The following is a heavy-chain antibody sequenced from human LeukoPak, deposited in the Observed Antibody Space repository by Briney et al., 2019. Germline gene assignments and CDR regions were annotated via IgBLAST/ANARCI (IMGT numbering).Heavy chain of an antibody. D-gene: IGHD2-15*01. Sequence: PGESLRLSCAASGFTVSSNYMSWVRQAPGKGLEWVADISSSSSTYYADSVKGRFTISGDNSKNTLYLQMNSLRAEDTAVYYCARDAGYCSGGSCYPGLFDYWGQGTLVTVS. CDR1: GFTVSSNY. J-gene: IGHJ4*02. CDR2: ISSSSST. CDR3: ARDAGYCSGGSCYPGLFDY. V-gene: IGHV3-53*01.